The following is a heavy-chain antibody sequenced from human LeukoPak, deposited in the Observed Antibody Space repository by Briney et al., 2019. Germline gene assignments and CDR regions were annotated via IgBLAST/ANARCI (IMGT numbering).Heavy chain of an antibody. CDR1: GYSISSGYY. D-gene: IGHD2-15*01. V-gene: IGHV4-38-2*02. CDR3: ARDHIVVANYYFYYYGMDV. Sequence: SETLSLTCAVSGYSISSGYYWGWIRQPPGKGLEWIGSIYHSGSTYYNPSLKSRVTISVDTSKNLFSLKLSSVTAADTAVYYCARDHIVVANYYFYYYGMDVWGKGTTVTVSS. J-gene: IGHJ6*04. CDR2: IYHSGST.